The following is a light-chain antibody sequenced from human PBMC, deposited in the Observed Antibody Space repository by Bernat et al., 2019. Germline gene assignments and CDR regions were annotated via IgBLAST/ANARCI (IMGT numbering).Light chain of an antibody. CDR3: QQSYSTPT. J-gene: IGKJ4*01. Sequence: DIQMTQSPSSLSASVGDRVTITCRASQSISSYLNWYQQKPGKAPKLLIYAASSLQSGDPSRFSGSGSGTDFTLTISSLQPEDSATYYCQQSYSTPTFGGGTKVEIK. CDR2: AAS. CDR1: QSISSY. V-gene: IGKV1-39*01.